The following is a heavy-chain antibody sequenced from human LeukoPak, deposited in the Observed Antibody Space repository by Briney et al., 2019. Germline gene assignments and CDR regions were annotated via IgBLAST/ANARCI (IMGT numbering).Heavy chain of an antibody. J-gene: IGHJ4*02. CDR1: GIPFSNYT. V-gene: IGHV3-21*06. CDR3: ARVNSALVVSSEGSWAGSLGFDH. CDR2: ISGSSRYI. Sequence: GGSLRLSCAASGIPFSNYTLTWVRQAPGKGLVWVSSISGSSRYIHYSDSVRGRFSISRDNAKNSVYLQMDSLTADDTAVYYCARVNSALVVSSEGSWAGSLGFDHWDQGILVIVSS. D-gene: IGHD3-22*01.